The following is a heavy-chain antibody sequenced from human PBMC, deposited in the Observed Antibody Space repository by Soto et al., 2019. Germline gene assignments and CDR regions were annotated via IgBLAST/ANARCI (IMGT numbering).Heavy chain of an antibody. D-gene: IGHD5-12*01. CDR3: ARDGRRGYDDPYYYYYGMDV. V-gene: IGHV3-48*03. CDR1: GFTFSSYE. Sequence: EVQLVESGGGLVQPGGSLKLSCAASGFTFSSYEMNWVRQAPGKGLEWVSYISSSGSTIYYADSVKGRFTISKDNAKNSLYLQMNSLRAEDTAVYYCARDGRRGYDDPYYYYYGMDVWGQGTTVTVSS. CDR2: ISSSGSTI. J-gene: IGHJ6*02.